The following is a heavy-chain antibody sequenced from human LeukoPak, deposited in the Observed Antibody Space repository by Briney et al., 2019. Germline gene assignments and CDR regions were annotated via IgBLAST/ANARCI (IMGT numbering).Heavy chain of an antibody. CDR2: ISGSGGST. J-gene: IGHJ4*02. Sequence: GGSLRLSCAASGFTVSSNYMSWVRQAPGKGLEWVSAISGSGGSTYYADSVKGRFTISRDNSKNTLYLQMNSLRAEDTAVYYCAKDRRMYSSGGYFDYWGQGTLVTVSS. CDR3: AKDRRMYSSGGYFDY. D-gene: IGHD6-19*01. V-gene: IGHV3-23*01. CDR1: GFTVSSNY.